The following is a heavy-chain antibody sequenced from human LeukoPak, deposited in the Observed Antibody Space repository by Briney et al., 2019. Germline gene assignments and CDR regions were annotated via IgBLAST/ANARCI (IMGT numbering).Heavy chain of an antibody. J-gene: IGHJ3*02. CDR1: GFTFSSYA. D-gene: IGHD2-2*01. CDR3: AKRGYCSSTSCYLVSPHAFDI. CDR2: ISGSGGST. V-gene: IGHV3-23*01. Sequence: PGGSLRLSCAASGFTFSSYAMSWVRQAPGKGLEWVSAISGSGGSTYYADSVKGRFTISRDNSKNTLYLQMNSLRAEDTAVYYCAKRGYCSSTSCYLVSPHAFDIWGQGTMVTVSS.